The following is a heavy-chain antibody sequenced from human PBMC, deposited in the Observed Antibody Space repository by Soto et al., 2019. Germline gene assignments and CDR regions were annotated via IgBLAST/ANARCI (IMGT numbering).Heavy chain of an antibody. J-gene: IGHJ3*02. V-gene: IGHV4-30-4*01. CDR2: IYYSGST. CDR1: GGSISSGDYY. Sequence: SETLSLTCTVSGGSISSGDYYWSWIRQPPGKGLEWIGYIYYSGSTYYNPSLKSRVTISVDTSKNQFSLKLSSVTAADTAVYYCAITLNPGGYCSGGSCYSGSFAFDIWGQGTMVTVSS. CDR3: AITLNPGGYCSGGSCYSGSFAFDI. D-gene: IGHD2-15*01.